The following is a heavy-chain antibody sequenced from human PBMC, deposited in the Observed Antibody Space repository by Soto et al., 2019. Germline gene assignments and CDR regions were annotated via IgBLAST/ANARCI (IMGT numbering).Heavy chain of an antibody. V-gene: IGHV3-33*01. D-gene: IGHD2-2*01. CDR2: IWYDGSNK. J-gene: IGHJ6*02. CDR1: GFTFSSYG. Sequence: QVQLVESGGGVVQPGRSLRLSCAASGFTFSSYGMHWVRQAPGKGLEWVAVIWYDGSNKYYADSVKGRFTISRDNSKNTLYLQMNSLRAEDTAVYYCARDRVVVVPAATKYGMDVWGQGTTVTVSS. CDR3: ARDRVVVVPAATKYGMDV.